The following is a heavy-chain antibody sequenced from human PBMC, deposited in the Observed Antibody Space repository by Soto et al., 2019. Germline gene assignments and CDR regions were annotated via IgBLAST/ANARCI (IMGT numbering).Heavy chain of an antibody. CDR1: GGTFSSYA. CDR2: IIPIFGTA. D-gene: IGHD3-9*01. J-gene: IGHJ4*02. V-gene: IGHV1-69*13. CDR3: ASAGELRYFDWLLSPFDY. Sequence: ASVKVSCKASGGTFSSYAISWVRQAPGQGLEWMGGIIPIFGTANYAQKFQGRVTITADESTSTAYMELSSLRSEDTAVYYCASAGELRYFDWLLSPFDYWGQGTLVTVSS.